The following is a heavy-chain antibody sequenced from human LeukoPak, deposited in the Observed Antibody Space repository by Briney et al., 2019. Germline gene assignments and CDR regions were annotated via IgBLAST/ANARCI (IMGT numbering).Heavy chain of an antibody. V-gene: IGHV1-2*06. CDR3: AGGVLHGGGNWFDP. Sequence: ASVKVSCKTSGYTFTGYYMHWLRQAPGQGLEWMGRINPNSGGTYYAQKFRSRVTMTRDTSISTVYMELASLISDDTAVYYCAGGVLHGGGNWFDPWGQGTLVTVSP. CDR1: GYTFTGYY. CDR2: INPNSGGT. D-gene: IGHD3-16*01. J-gene: IGHJ5*02.